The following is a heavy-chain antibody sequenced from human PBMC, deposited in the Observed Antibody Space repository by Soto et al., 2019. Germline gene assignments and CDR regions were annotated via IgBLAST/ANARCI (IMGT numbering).Heavy chain of an antibody. Sequence: QVQLQESGPGLVKPSQTLSLTCTVSGGSISSGGYYWSWIRQHPGKGLEWIGYIYYSGSTHYNPSPXSXXTTSVDTSKNQFSLKLSSVTAADTAVYYCARALTTVTLFDPWGQGTLVTVSS. D-gene: IGHD4-17*01. CDR3: ARALTTVTLFDP. CDR1: GGSISSGGYY. J-gene: IGHJ5*02. V-gene: IGHV4-31*03. CDR2: IYYSGST.